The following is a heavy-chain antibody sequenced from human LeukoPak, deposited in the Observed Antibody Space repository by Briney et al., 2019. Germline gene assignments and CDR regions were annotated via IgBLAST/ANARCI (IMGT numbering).Heavy chain of an antibody. J-gene: IGHJ4*02. V-gene: IGHV1-2*02. D-gene: IGHD2-2*01. CDR3: ATGYCSSTSCTYYFDY. CDR1: GYTFTGYY. Sequence: ASVKVSCKASGYTFTGYYMHWVRQAPGQGLEWMGWINPNSGGTNYAQKFQDRVTMTRDTSLSTPSMELSRLRSDDTAVYYCATGYCSSTSCTYYFDYWGQGTLVTVSS. CDR2: INPNSGGT.